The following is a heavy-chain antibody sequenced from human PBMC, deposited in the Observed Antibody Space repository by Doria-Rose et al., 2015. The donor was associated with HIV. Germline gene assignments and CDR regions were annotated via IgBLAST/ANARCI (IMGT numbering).Heavy chain of an antibody. CDR1: GGSFSGYY. D-gene: IGHD1-1*01. Sequence: QVQLQQWGAGLVKPSETLSLTCAVFGGSFSGYYWSWIRQPPGKGLEWIEEINHSGSTNYKTSPKSRVTISLDTSKNLFSADTAVYYCARGLLRGGWNDVDYYYGMDVWGQGTTVTVSS. J-gene: IGHJ6*02. CDR3: ARGLLRGGWNDVDYYYGMDV. CDR2: INHSGST. V-gene: IGHV4-34*01.